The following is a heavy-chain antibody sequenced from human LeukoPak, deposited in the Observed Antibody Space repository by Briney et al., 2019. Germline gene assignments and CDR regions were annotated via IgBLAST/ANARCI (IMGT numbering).Heavy chain of an antibody. CDR2: IYYSGST. V-gene: IGHV4-59*01. J-gene: IGHJ6*03. D-gene: IGHD3-10*01. CDR1: GGSISSYY. CDR3: ARCRVGEGYYYYYMDV. Sequence: SETLSLTCTVSGGSISSYYWSWIRQPPGKGLEWIGYIYYSGSTNYNPSLKSRVTISVDTSKNQFSLKLSSVTAADTAVYYCARCRVGEGYYYYYMDVWGKGTTVTVSS.